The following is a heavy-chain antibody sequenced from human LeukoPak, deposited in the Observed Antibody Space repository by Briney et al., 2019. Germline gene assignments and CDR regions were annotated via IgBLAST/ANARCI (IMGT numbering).Heavy chain of an antibody. V-gene: IGHV3-48*03. CDR3: ARVRSGYSHENYFDY. J-gene: IGHJ4*02. CDR1: GFTFSNYE. Sequence: GGSLRLSCAASGFTFSNYEMNSVRQAPGKGLEWVSYISGSGSTIYYAESVKGRFTISRDNAKDSLYLQMNSQRAEDTAVYYCARVRSGYSHENYFDYWGQGTLVTVSS. D-gene: IGHD5-18*01. CDR2: ISGSGSTI.